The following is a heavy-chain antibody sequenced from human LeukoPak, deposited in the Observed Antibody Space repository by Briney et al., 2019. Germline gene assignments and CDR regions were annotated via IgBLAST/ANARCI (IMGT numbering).Heavy chain of an antibody. CDR3: AKDNRKRPEKYYFDY. V-gene: IGHV3-9*01. Sequence: RPGGSLRLSCAASGFTFDDYAMPWVRHALGKGLEWVSGISWNSGSIGYADSVKGRFTISRDNAKNSLYLQMNSLRAEDTALYYCAKDNRKRPEKYYFDYWGQGTLVTVSS. CDR2: ISWNSGSI. J-gene: IGHJ4*02. CDR1: GFTFDDYA.